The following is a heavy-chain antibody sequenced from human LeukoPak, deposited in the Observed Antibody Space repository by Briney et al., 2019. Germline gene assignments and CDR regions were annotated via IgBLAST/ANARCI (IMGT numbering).Heavy chain of an antibody. CDR3: ATSYSSSRYDFQH. Sequence: ASVKVSCKASGYTFTSYDINWVRQATGQGLEWMGWMNPNSGNTGYAQKFQGRVTMTRNTSISTAYMELSSLRSEDTAVYYCATSYSSSRYDFQHWGQGTLVTVSS. V-gene: IGHV1-8*01. J-gene: IGHJ1*01. CDR2: MNPNSGNT. D-gene: IGHD6-13*01. CDR1: GYTFTSYD.